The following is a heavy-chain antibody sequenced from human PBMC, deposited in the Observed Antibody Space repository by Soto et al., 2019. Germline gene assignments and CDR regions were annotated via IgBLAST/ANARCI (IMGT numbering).Heavy chain of an antibody. CDR1: GGSISSYC. V-gene: IGHV4-59*12. CDR3: AGFGYHILTGHMSGWFDP. D-gene: IGHD3-9*01. CDR2: IFYSGST. Sequence: SETLSLTCTVSGGSISSYCWSWIRQPPGKGLEWIGCIFYSGSTDYNPSLKGRVTILGDASKNQFSLKLSCVTAADTAVYYCAGFGYHILTGHMSGWFDPRGQGPPVPLS. J-gene: IGHJ5*02.